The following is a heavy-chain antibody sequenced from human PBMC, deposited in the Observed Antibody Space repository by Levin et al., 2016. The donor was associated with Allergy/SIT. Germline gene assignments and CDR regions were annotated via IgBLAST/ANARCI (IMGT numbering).Heavy chain of an antibody. J-gene: IGHJ4*02. Sequence: GESLKISCAASGFTFTNYAMNWVRQAPGKGLEWVSTISGSGATTYYADSAKGRFTISRDNSKNTFYLQMNNLRPEDTAIYYCAKVSPFCGSDCYLVGDFDYWGQGTLVSVSS. D-gene: IGHD2-21*02. CDR3: AKVSPFCGSDCYLVGDFDY. CDR2: ISGSGATT. CDR1: GFTFTNYA. V-gene: IGHV3-23*01.